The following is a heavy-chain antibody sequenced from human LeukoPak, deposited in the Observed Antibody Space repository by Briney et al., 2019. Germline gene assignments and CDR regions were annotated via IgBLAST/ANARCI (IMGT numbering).Heavy chain of an antibody. CDR1: GLTFSNYA. V-gene: IGHV3-23*01. CDR2: ITIGGAR. J-gene: IGHJ1*01. Sequence: GGSLRLSRAASGLTFSNYALAWVRQPPGKGLEWVSGITIGGARYYAESVKGRFTISRDDSKNTLYLQMTSLRVEDTAIYYCARGYYTDYYYFQHWGQGTLVAVSS. CDR3: ARGYYTDYYYFQH. D-gene: IGHD4-11*01.